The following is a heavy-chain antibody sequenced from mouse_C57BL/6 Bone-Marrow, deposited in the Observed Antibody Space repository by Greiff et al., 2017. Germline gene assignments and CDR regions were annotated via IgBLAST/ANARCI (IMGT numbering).Heavy chain of an antibody. V-gene: IGHV3-6*01. CDR2: ISYDGSN. J-gene: IGHJ3*01. CDR1: GYSITSGYY. D-gene: IGHD1-1*01. Sequence: EVQRVESGPGLVKPSQSLSLTCSVTGYSITSGYYWNWIRQFPGNKLEWMGYISYDGSNNYNPSLKNRISITRDTSKNQFFLKLNSVTTEDTATYYCARDDYYFAYWGQGTLVTVSA. CDR3: ARDDYYFAY.